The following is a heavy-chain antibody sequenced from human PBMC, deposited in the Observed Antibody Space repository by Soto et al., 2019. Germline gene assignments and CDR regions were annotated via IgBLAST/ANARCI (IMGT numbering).Heavy chain of an antibody. V-gene: IGHV3-30*01. J-gene: IGHJ4*02. CDR1: GFTFSSYA. Sequence: QVQLVESGGGVVQPGRSLRLSCAASGFTFSSYAMHWVRQAPGKGLEWVAVISTDGGDKYHADSVKGRFTISRDNSKNTLFVQMNSLRPEDTAVYYCAKDHDLAAAGYYFDYWGQGTLVTVSS. CDR3: AKDHDLAAAGYYFDY. CDR2: ISTDGGDK. D-gene: IGHD6-13*01.